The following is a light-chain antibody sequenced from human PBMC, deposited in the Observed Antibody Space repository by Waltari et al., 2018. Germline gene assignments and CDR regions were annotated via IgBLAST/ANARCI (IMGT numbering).Light chain of an antibody. V-gene: IGKV3-15*01. Sequence: EVVMTQSPATLSLSPGEGATLSCRASHSVGTSLAWYQQKPARAPTFLIYGATTRATGVPARFSGSGSGTEFTLTISSLRSEDFAIYYCQQYDSWPRTFGQGTRLEIK. J-gene: IGKJ5*01. CDR2: GAT. CDR3: QQYDSWPRT. CDR1: HSVGTS.